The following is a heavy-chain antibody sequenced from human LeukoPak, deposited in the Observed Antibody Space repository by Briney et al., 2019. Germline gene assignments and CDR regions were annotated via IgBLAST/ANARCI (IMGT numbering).Heavy chain of an antibody. CDR2: IWYDGSNK. Sequence: GGSLRLSCAASGFTFSSYGIHWVRQAPGKGLEWVAVIWYDGSNKYYADSVKGRFTISRDNSKNTLYLQMNSLRAEDTAVYYCARDGYSSSWYRGYYYGMDVWGQGTTVTVSS. CDR1: GFTFSSYG. D-gene: IGHD6-13*01. J-gene: IGHJ6*02. V-gene: IGHV3-33*08. CDR3: ARDGYSSSWYRGYYYGMDV.